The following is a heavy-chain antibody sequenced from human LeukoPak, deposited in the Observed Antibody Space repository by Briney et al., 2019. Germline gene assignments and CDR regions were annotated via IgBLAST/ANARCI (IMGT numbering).Heavy chain of an antibody. J-gene: IGHJ4*02. D-gene: IGHD2-15*01. CDR1: GFTFSSYA. Sequence: GGSLRLSCAASGFTFSSYAMSWVRQAPGKGLGWVSAITASGVTTYYADSVKGRFTISRDNSKNTLFLQMNSLRAEDTAVYYCAKADGATCYNPSDCWGQGTLVTVSS. V-gene: IGHV3-23*01. CDR3: AKADGATCYNPSDC. CDR2: ITASGVTT.